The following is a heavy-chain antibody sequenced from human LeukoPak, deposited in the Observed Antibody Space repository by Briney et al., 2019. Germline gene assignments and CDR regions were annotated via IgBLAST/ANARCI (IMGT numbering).Heavy chain of an antibody. J-gene: IGHJ3*02. D-gene: IGHD1-14*01. V-gene: IGHV4-61*02. CDR1: GGSISSSSYY. CDR3: ATGPNGDAFDI. CDR2: IYTSGST. Sequence: SETLSLTCTVSGGSISSSSYYWSWIRQPAGKGLEWIGRIYTSGSTNYNPSLKSRVTMSVDTSKNQFSLKLSSVTAADTAVYYCATGPNGDAFDIWGQGTMVTVSS.